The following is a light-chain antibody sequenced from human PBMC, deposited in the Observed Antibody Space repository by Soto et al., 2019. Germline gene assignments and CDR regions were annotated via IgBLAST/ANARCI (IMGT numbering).Light chain of an antibody. CDR3: QQSSSAPRS. Sequence: DIQMTQSPSSLSASMGDRVTIPCRASQSISTYLNWYQQKLGEAPKLLIYAASSLQSGVPLRFNGSGSGTDFTLTINSLQPEDFATYYCQQSSSAPRSFGGGTKVDIK. CDR2: AAS. CDR1: QSISTY. V-gene: IGKV1-39*01. J-gene: IGKJ4*01.